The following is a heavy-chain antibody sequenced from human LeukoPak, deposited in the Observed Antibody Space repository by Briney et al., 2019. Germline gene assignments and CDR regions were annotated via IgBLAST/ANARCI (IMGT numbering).Heavy chain of an antibody. Sequence: GASLRLSCAASGFIFRNYAMSWVRQAPGKGLEWVSAITGSGDTTYYADSVRGRFTVSRDNSKNTLYVEMNTLRAEDTAVYYCAKWGDYDILTGYYVSDFWGQGTLVTVSS. J-gene: IGHJ4*02. CDR1: GFIFRNYA. CDR3: AKWGDYDILTGYYVSDF. CDR2: ITGSGDTT. V-gene: IGHV3-23*01. D-gene: IGHD3-9*01.